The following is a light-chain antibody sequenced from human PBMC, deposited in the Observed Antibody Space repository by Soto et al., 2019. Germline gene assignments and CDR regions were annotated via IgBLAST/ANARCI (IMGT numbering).Light chain of an antibody. CDR3: QQYGSSPLT. CDR2: GAS. Sequence: EIVLTQSPGTLSLSPGERATLSCRASQSVSSSYLAWYQQKPGQAPRLLIYGASSRATGIPDRFSGSGSGTDFTLTISRQEPEDFSVYYCQQYGSSPLTFGQGTKVDIK. CDR1: QSVSSSY. J-gene: IGKJ1*01. V-gene: IGKV3-20*01.